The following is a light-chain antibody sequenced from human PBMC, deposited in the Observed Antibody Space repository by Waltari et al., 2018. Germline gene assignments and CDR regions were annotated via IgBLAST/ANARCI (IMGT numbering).Light chain of an antibody. J-gene: IGLJ2*01. CDR3: AGWDDSLKGVI. CDR1: SSNIGSNT. Sequence: QSVLTQPPSVSGTPGQRVTISCSGSSSNIGSNTVDWYQQLPGTAPKLLMYSNNRRPSGGPELFAGSKSGTSSSLAIFGIKSEDEGDYVCAGWDDSLKGVIFGGGTKVTVL. V-gene: IGLV1-44*01. CDR2: SNN.